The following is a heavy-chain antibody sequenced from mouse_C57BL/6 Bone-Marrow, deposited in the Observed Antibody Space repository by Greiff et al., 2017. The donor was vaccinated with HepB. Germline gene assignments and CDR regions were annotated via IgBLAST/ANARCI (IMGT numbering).Heavy chain of an antibody. V-gene: IGHV3-6*01. CDR2: ISYDGSN. D-gene: IGHD3-2*02. CDR3: ARDPLDSSGYGFAY. J-gene: IGHJ3*01. Sequence: EVQLQESGPGLVKPSQSLSLTCSVTGYSITSGYYWNWIRQFPGNKLEWMGYISYDGSNNYNPSLKNRISITRDTSKNQFFLKLNSVTTEDTATYYCARDPLDSSGYGFAYWGQGTLVTVSA. CDR1: GYSITSGYY.